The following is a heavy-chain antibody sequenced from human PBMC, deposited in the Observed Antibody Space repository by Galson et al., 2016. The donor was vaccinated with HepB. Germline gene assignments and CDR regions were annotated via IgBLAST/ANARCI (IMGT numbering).Heavy chain of an antibody. V-gene: IGHV2-26*01. D-gene: IGHD3-9*01. CDR2: ILSNDEK. J-gene: IGHJ2*01. Sequence: PALVKPPQTLTLTCTVSGFSLSNSKMAVSWVRQPPGKALEWLAHILSNDEKSYATSLKSRLSISKDTSKSQVVLTMTNMDPMDTATYYCARILTWGAPLASLASLQFLTNWYFYLWDRGTLVSVSS. CDR3: ARILTWGAPLASLASLQFLTNWYFYL. CDR1: GFSLSNSKMA.